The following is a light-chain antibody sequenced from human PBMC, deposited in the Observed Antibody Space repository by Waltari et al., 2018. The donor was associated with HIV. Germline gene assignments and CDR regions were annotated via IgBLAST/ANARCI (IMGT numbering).Light chain of an antibody. J-gene: IGLJ1*01. V-gene: IGLV2-14*01. CDR3: CSDSRGGDSYV. CDR2: DVR. CDR1: SGDIGSFNF. Sequence: QSVLTQPASVSGFAGQSITIPCGGSSGDIGSFNFVSWYYSRPYQAPRLILYDVRSRPSGVSARFSGSKTGNTASLTIAGLNSEDERIYYCCSDSRGGDSYVFGPGT.